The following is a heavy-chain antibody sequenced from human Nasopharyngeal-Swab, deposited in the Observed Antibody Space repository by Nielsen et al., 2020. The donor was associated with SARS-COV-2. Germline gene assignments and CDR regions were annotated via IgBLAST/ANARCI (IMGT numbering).Heavy chain of an antibody. J-gene: IGHJ6*02. CDR3: AKDGKRRGIAAAGTLYHYYGMDV. D-gene: IGHD6-13*01. V-gene: IGHV3-33*06. Sequence: WIRQPPGKGLEWVAVIWYDGSNKYYADSVKGRFTISRDNSKNTLYLQMNSLRAEDTAVYYCAKDGKRRGIAAAGTLYHYYGMDVWGQGTTVTVSS. CDR2: IWYDGSNK.